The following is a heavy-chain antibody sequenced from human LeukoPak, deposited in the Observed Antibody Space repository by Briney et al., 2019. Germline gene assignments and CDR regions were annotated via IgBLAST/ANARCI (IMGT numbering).Heavy chain of an antibody. Sequence: SETLSLTCTVSGGSISSNYWSWIRQPPAKGLEWIGYIYYSGSTNYNPSLKSRVTISVDTSKNQFSLKLSSVTAADTAVYYCARALSTYYYYYMDVWGKGTTVTVSS. CDR2: IYYSGST. V-gene: IGHV4-59*01. J-gene: IGHJ6*03. CDR3: ARALSTYYYYYMDV. D-gene: IGHD5/OR15-5a*01. CDR1: GGSISSNY.